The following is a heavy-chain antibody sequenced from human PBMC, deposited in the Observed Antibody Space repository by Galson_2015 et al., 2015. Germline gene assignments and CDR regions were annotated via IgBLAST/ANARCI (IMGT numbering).Heavy chain of an antibody. V-gene: IGHV3-21*01. Sequence: SLRLSCAASGFTFSRYSMNWVRQAPGKGLEWVSSISSSSSYIYYADSVKGRFTISRDNAKNSLYLQMNSLRAEDTAVYYCARDGTVTYDYWGQGTLVTVSS. CDR1: GFTFSRYS. D-gene: IGHD4-11*01. J-gene: IGHJ4*02. CDR2: ISSSSSYI. CDR3: ARDGTVTYDY.